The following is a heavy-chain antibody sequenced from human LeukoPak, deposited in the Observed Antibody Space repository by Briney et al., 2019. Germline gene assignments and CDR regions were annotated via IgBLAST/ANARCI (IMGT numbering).Heavy chain of an antibody. Sequence: PGGSLRLSCAASGFTFSSYEMNWVRQAPGKGLEWVSYISVSGSTIFYADSVSGRFTISRDNAKNSLYLQMNSLRAEDTAIYYCTTAGFHDRSLFDYWGQGTLVTVSS. D-gene: IGHD3-22*01. CDR1: GFTFSSYE. CDR3: TTAGFHDRSLFDY. J-gene: IGHJ4*02. V-gene: IGHV3-48*03. CDR2: ISVSGSTI.